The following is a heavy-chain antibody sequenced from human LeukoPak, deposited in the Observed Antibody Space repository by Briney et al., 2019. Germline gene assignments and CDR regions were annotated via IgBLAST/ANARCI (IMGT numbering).Heavy chain of an antibody. CDR2: ISSSSSYI. CDR3: ARAPFHEVYALDDAFDI. D-gene: IGHD2-8*01. Sequence: GGSLRLSCAASGFTFSSYSMNWVRQAPGKRLEWVSSISSSSSYIYYADSVKGRFTISRDNAKNSLYLQMNSLRAEDTAVYYCARAPFHEVYALDDAFDIWGQGTMVTVSS. CDR1: GFTFSSYS. J-gene: IGHJ3*02. V-gene: IGHV3-21*01.